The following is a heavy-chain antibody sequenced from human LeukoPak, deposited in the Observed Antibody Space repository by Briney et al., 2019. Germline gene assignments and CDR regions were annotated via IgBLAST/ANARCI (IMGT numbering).Heavy chain of an antibody. CDR1: GYTFTNYY. J-gene: IGHJ3*02. CDR2: ISPSGAST. CDR3: ARHTTGYNSPRDSFNI. V-gene: IGHV1-46*01. D-gene: IGHD1-1*01. Sequence: ASVKVSCKASGYTFTNYYMHWVRQAPGQGLEWMGMISPSGASTSYAQKFQGRVTMTRDVSTSTVYMELSSLRSEDTAVYYCARHTTGYNSPRDSFNIWDQGTMVTVSS.